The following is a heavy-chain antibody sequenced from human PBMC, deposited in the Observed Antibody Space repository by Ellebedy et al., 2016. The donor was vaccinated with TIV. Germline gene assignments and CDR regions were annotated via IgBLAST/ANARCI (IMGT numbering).Heavy chain of an antibody. CDR1: GFTFSSYW. D-gene: IGHD6-19*01. J-gene: IGHJ3*01. Sequence: GESLKISCAASGFTFSSYWMSWVRQAPGKGLEWVSAISGSGDLTFYADSVKGRFTISRDNSKNTLYMQMNSLSAEDTAVYYCAKRGGSGWGAFDLWGHGTMVTVSS. V-gene: IGHV3-23*01. CDR3: AKRGGSGWGAFDL. CDR2: ISGSGDLT.